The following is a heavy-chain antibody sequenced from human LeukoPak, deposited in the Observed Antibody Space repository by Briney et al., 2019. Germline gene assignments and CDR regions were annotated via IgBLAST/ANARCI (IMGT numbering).Heavy chain of an antibody. V-gene: IGHV4-34*01. D-gene: IGHD3-22*01. Sequence: SETLSLTCAVYGGSFSGYYWSWIRQPPGKGLEWIGEINHSGSTNYNPSLKSRVTISVDTSKNQFSLKLSSVTAADTAVYYCARVEDSSGYYYNYFDYWGQGTLVTVSS. CDR3: ARVEDSSGYYYNYFDY. CDR1: GGSFSGYY. CDR2: INHSGST. J-gene: IGHJ4*02.